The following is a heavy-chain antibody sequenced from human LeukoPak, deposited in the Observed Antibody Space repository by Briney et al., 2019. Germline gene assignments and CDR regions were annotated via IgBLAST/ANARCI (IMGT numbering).Heavy chain of an antibody. CDR3: ARVSYSRSYDYWYFDL. Sequence: SETLSLTCTVSGGSISSYYWSWLRQPPGKGLEWIGYIYYSGNTNYNPSLKSRVTISVDTSKNQFSLKLRSVTAADTAVYYCARVSYSRSYDYWYFDLWGRGTLVTVSS. J-gene: IGHJ2*01. CDR2: IYYSGNT. D-gene: IGHD6-13*01. V-gene: IGHV4-59*01. CDR1: GGSISSYY.